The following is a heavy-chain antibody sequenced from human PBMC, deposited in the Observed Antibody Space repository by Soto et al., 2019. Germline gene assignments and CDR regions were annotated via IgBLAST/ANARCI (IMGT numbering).Heavy chain of an antibody. CDR2: ISAYNGNT. V-gene: IGHV1-18*04. D-gene: IGHD3-9*01. J-gene: IGHJ4*02. Sequence: ASVKVSCKASGYTFTSYGISWVRQAPGQGLEWMGWISAYNGNTNYAQKLQGRVTMTTDTSTSTVYMELRSLRSDDTAVYYCARGQYDILTGYLDYWGRGTLVTVSS. CDR3: ARGQYDILTGYLDY. CDR1: GYTFTSYG.